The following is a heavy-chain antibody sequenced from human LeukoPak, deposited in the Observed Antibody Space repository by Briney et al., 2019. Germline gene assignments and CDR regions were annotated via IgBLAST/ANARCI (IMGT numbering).Heavy chain of an antibody. V-gene: IGHV4-59*12. J-gene: IGHJ4*02. D-gene: IGHD3-3*01. Sequence: PSETLSLTCTVSGGSISSYYWSWIRQPPGKGLEWIGYIYYSGSTNYNPSLKSRVTMSVDTSKNQFSLKLSSVTAADTAVYYCARNPRITIFGVVIYFDYWGQGTLVTVSS. CDR2: IYYSGST. CDR3: ARNPRITIFGVVIYFDY. CDR1: GGSISSYY.